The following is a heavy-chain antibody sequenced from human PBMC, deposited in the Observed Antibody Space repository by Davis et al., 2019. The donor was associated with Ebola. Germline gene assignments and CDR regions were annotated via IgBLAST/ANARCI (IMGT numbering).Heavy chain of an antibody. J-gene: IGHJ3*01. V-gene: IGHV3-11*05. D-gene: IGHD3-22*01. Sequence: GRFTISRDNAKNSLYLQMNSLRAEDTAVYYCARGDYQDSRGYWVDAFDVWGQGTLVTVSS. CDR3: ARGDYQDSRGYWVDAFDV.